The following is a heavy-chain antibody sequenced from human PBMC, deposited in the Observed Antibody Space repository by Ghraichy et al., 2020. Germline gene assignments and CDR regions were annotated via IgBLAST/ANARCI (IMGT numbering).Heavy chain of an antibody. D-gene: IGHD6-25*01. CDR2: ISSSSTI. CDR1: GFTFSSYS. CDR3: ARGSARFDP. J-gene: IGHJ5*02. V-gene: IGHV3-48*02. Sequence: ETLSLTCAASGFTFSSYSMNWVRQAPGKGLEWVSYISSSSTIYYPDSVKGRFTISRDNANNSLYLQMNSLRDEDTAVYYCARGSARFDPWGQGTLVTVSS.